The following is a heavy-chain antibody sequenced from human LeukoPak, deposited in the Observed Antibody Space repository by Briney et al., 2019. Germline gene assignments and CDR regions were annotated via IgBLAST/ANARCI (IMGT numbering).Heavy chain of an antibody. CDR1: GFTFSSYA. J-gene: IGHJ4*02. Sequence: GGSLRPSCAASGFTFSSYAMSWVRQAPGKGLEWVSVISGSGDSADYADSVKGRFTISRDNSKNTLYLQMNSLRAEDTAVYYCAKVEPLLFMSPDYWGQGTLVTVSS. D-gene: IGHD2-15*01. CDR3: AKVEPLLFMSPDY. V-gene: IGHV3-23*01. CDR2: ISGSGDSA.